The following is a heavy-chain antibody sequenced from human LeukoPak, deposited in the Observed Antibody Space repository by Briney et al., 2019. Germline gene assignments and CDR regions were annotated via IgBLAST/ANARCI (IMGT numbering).Heavy chain of an antibody. CDR1: GGSIRSRSYF. J-gene: IGHJ4*02. CDR3: ARTPIDGGYTYGQFDY. V-gene: IGHV4-39*01. D-gene: IGHD5-18*01. Sequence: SETLSLTCTVSGGSIRSRSYFWGWIRQPPGKGLEWIGSIYYSGSTYYNPSLKSRVTMSVDTSKNQFSPKLSSVTAADTALYYCARTPIDGGYTYGQFDYWGQGTLVTVSS. CDR2: IYYSGST.